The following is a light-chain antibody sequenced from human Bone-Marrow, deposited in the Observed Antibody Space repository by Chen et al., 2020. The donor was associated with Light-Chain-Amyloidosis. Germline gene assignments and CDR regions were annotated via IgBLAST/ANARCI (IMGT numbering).Light chain of an antibody. Sequence: SYELTQPPSVSVSPGQTARITCSGDDLPTKYAYWYQQKPGQAPVLVRHRDTERPSGISERFSGSSSGTTATLTISGVKAEDEADYHCQSADSSGTYEVIVGGGTKLTVL. J-gene: IGLJ2*01. CDR3: QSADSSGTYEVI. CDR1: DLPTKY. V-gene: IGLV3-25*03. CDR2: RDT.